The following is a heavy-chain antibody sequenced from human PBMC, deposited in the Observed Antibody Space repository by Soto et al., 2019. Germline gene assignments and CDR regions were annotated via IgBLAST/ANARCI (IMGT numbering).Heavy chain of an antibody. D-gene: IGHD4-17*01. CDR3: ANEIRPNDY. CDR2: ISISGGNT. Sequence: EVQLLESGGGLVQPGGSLRLSCAASGLPFSSYAMSWVRQAPGKGLEWVSSISISGGNTYYADSVRGRFTISRDNSKNTLYLHMNSLTAEDTAIYYCANEIRPNDYWGQGTLVTVSS. J-gene: IGHJ4*02. V-gene: IGHV3-23*01. CDR1: GLPFSSYA.